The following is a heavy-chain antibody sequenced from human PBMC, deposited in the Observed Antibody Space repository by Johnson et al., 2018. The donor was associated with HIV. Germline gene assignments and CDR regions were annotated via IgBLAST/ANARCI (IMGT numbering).Heavy chain of an antibody. J-gene: IGHJ3*02. CDR1: GFTFSSYG. D-gene: IGHD1-26*01. Sequence: QVLLVESGGGLVKPGGYLRLSCAASGFTFSSYGMHWVRQAPGKGLEWVAVISYDGSNKYYADSVNGRFPISRDNSKNTLYLQMKSLRAEDTAVYYCARDSDKWELRPGAFDIWGQGTMVTVSS. CDR3: ARDSDKWELRPGAFDI. CDR2: ISYDGSNK. V-gene: IGHV3-30*03.